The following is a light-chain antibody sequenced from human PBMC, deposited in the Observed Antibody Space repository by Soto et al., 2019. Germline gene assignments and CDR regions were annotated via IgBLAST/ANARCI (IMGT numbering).Light chain of an antibody. CDR1: QSVTTN. V-gene: IGKV3-15*01. Sequence: EVVMTQSPATLSVSPGERVTFSCRASQSVTTNLAWYQHKPGQSPRLLISDASTGASGIPPRFSGSGSGTEFHLNIDRLQSADFAVYYCQQYDRWPVTFGGGTKVEIK. CDR2: DAS. J-gene: IGKJ4*01. CDR3: QQYDRWPVT.